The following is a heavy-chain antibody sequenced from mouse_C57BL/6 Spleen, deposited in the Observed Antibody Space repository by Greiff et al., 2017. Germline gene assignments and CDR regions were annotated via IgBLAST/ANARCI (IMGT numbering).Heavy chain of an antibody. CDR2: INYDGSST. CDR1: GFTFSDYY. CDR3: ARRYYGSSHSYWYFDV. V-gene: IGHV5-16*01. D-gene: IGHD1-1*01. J-gene: IGHJ1*03. Sequence: DVKLVESEGGLVQPGSSMQLSCTASGFTFSDYYMAWVRQVPEKGLEWVANINYDGSSTYYLDSLKSRFIISRDNAKNILYLQMSSLKSEDTATYYCARRYYGSSHSYWYFDVWGTGTTVTVSS.